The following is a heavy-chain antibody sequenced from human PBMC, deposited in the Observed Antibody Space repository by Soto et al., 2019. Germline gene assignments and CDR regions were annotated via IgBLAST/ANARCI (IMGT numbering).Heavy chain of an antibody. CDR2: IYYSGST. J-gene: IGHJ5*02. CDR3: ARAGYSYCSGSRRDPNLFDP. D-gene: IGHD3-10*01. V-gene: IGHV4-30-4*01. Sequence: PSETLSLTCTVSGGSISSGDYYWSWIRQPPGKGLEWIGYIYYSGSTYYNPSLKSRVTISVDTSKNQFSLKLSSVTAADTAVYYCARAGYSYCSGSRRDPNLFDPRGQGTLVPVSS. CDR1: GGSISSGDYY.